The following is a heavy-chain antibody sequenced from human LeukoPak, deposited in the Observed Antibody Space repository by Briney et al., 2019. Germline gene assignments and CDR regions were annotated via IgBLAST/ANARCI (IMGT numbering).Heavy chain of an antibody. CDR3: ARLGGSYYTY. J-gene: IGHJ4*02. D-gene: IGHD1-26*01. Sequence: GGSLRLSCVASGFAFSSYWMSWVRQASGKGLEWVANIKQDGGEKYYVDSVKGRFTISRDNAKNSLFLQMNSLRVEDTAVYYCARLGGSYYTYWGQGTLVTVSS. V-gene: IGHV3-7*01. CDR1: GFAFSSYW. CDR2: IKQDGGEK.